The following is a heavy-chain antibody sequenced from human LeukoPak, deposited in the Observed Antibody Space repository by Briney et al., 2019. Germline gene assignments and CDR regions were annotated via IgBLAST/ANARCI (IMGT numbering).Heavy chain of an antibody. D-gene: IGHD1-1*01. CDR2: MFHSGDT. CDR3: ARFGTRDNCCHPGVDT. V-gene: IGHV4-59*04. CDR1: GGSISSFA. Sequence: SETLSLTCTVSGGSISSFAGSWIRQPPGKGLEWIATMFHSGDTYYNPSLESRVTISMDTSKNQFSLRLNSVTAADTALYYCARFGTRDNCCHPGVDTWGQGTPVTVSS. J-gene: IGHJ5*02.